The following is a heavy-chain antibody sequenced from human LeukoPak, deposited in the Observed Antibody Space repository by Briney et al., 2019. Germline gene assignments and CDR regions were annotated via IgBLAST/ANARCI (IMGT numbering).Heavy chain of an antibody. CDR1: GDSISSGGYY. CDR3: ARGVGEYCSGGSCYPFDF. J-gene: IGHJ4*02. CDR2: IYYSGST. Sequence: SETLSLTCTVSGDSISSGGYYWSWIRQHPGKGLEWMGYIYYSGSTYYNPSLKSRVSISLDTSKNQFSLKLSSVTAADTAVYYCARGVGEYCSGGSCYPFDFWGQGTLVTVSS. D-gene: IGHD2-15*01. V-gene: IGHV4-31*03.